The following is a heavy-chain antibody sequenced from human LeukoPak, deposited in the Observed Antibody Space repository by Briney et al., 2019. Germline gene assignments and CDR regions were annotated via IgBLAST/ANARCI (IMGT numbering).Heavy chain of an antibody. D-gene: IGHD1-26*01. CDR3: AREGGPYSGSYVGWFDP. Sequence: PGGSLRLSCAASGFTFSSYWMSWVRQAPGKGLEWVANIKQDGSEKYYVDSVKGRFTISRDNAKNSLYLQMNSLRAEDTAVYYCAREGGPYSGSYVGWFDPWGQGTLVTVSS. V-gene: IGHV3-7*01. J-gene: IGHJ5*02. CDR1: GFTFSSYW. CDR2: IKQDGSEK.